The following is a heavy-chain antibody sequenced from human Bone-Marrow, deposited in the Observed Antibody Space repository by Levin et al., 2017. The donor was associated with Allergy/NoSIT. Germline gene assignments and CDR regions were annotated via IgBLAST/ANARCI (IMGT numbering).Heavy chain of an antibody. J-gene: IGHJ5*01. V-gene: IGHV3-33*01. CDR2: IWSDASDQ. CDR3: VRESLDDYKFDY. CDR1: GFNFNDFG. D-gene: IGHD3-10*01. Sequence: PGGSLRLSCEASGFNFNDFGMHWVRQAPGKGLEWVAIIWSDASDQYYSDSVKGRFSMSRDNSKNTVFLEMNGLRAEDTAVYYCVRESLDDYKFDYWGQGTLVTVS.